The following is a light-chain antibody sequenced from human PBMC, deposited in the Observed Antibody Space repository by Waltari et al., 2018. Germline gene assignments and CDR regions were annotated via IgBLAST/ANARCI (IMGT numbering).Light chain of an antibody. CDR3: ALWDDSLNGVV. Sequence: QSVLTQPPSASGNPGQRVTISCSGTYSNMGSHSANWFQHLPGTAPKLLIHGNPGRPSGVPGRFSGSKSGTSASLAISGLQSEDEGDYYCALWDDSLNGVVFGGGTKLTVL. J-gene: IGLJ2*01. CDR2: GNP. CDR1: YSNMGSHS. V-gene: IGLV1-44*01.